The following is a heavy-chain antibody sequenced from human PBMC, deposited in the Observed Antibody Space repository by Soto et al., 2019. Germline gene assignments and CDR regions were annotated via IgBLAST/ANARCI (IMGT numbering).Heavy chain of an antibody. D-gene: IGHD2-2*01. CDR2: ISGSGGST. V-gene: IGHV3-23*01. Sequence: EVQLLESGGGLVQPGGSLRLSCAASGFTFSSSAMSWVRQAPVKGLEWVSTISGSGGSTYYADSVKGSFTISRDISKNKLHLQMNSLRDEDTAVYYCATIYALDYWGQGTLVTVSS. J-gene: IGHJ4*02. CDR3: ATIYALDY. CDR1: GFTFSSSA.